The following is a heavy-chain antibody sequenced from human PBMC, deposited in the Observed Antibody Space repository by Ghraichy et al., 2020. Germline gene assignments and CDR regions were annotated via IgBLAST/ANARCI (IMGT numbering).Heavy chain of an antibody. V-gene: IGHV3-21*01. CDR3: ASDCSGGSCYEVIFDY. Sequence: LSLTCAASGFTFSSYSMNWVRQAPGKGLEWVSSISSSSSYIYYADSVKGRFTISRDNAKNSLYLQMNSLRAEDTAVYYCASDCSGGSCYEVIFDYWGQGTLVTVSS. J-gene: IGHJ4*02. CDR1: GFTFSSYS. D-gene: IGHD2-15*01. CDR2: ISSSSSYI.